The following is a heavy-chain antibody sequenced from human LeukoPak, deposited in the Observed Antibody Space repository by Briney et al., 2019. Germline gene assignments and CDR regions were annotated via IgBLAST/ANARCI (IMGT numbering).Heavy chain of an antibody. Sequence: PSETLSLTCTVSGGSISNTSYYWGWIRQPPGKGLEWIGSIYHSGSTYYNPSLKSRVTISVDTSKNQFSLKLSSVTAADTAVYYCARESSGWYRDYWGQGTLVTVSS. J-gene: IGHJ4*02. CDR3: ARESSGWYRDY. CDR1: GGSISNTSYY. CDR2: IYHSGST. V-gene: IGHV4-39*07. D-gene: IGHD6-19*01.